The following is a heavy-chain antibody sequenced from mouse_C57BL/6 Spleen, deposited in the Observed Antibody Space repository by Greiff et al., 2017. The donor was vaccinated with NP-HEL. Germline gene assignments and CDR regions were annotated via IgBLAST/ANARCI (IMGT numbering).Heavy chain of an antibody. CDR3: ARHRLPMDY. D-gene: IGHD3-1*01. CDR1: GYSFTGYY. CDR2: INPSTGGT. V-gene: IGHV1-42*01. Sequence: EVQLQQSGPELVKPGASVKISCKASGYSFTGYYMNWVKQSPEKSLEWIGEINPSTGGTTYNQKFKAKATLTVDKSSSTAYMQLKSLTSEDSAVYYCARHRLPMDYWGQGTSVTVSS. J-gene: IGHJ4*01.